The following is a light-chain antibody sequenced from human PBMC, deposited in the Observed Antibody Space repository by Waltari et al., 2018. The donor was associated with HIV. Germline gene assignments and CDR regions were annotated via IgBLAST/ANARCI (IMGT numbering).Light chain of an antibody. V-gene: IGLV2-14*01. CDR3: SSYTNTNILI. Sequence: QSALTQPASVSGSPGQSITISCTGTSSAVGGYKYVSWYQQHPGKAPKLIIYEVSNRPSGISNRFSGSKSGNAASLTISGLQAEDESDYFCSSYTNTNILIFGGGTKLTVL. J-gene: IGLJ2*01. CDR2: EVS. CDR1: SSAVGGYKY.